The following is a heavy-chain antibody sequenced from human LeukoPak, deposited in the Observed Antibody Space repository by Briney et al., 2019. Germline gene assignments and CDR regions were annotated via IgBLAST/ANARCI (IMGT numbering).Heavy chain of an antibody. J-gene: IGHJ4*02. CDR2: IRYDGSIK. CDR1: GFTFSSYG. CDR3: AKVSPISPSGYLDY. Sequence: GGSLRLSCAASGFTFSSYGMHWVRQAPGKGLDWVAFIRYDGSIKDHADSVKGRFTISRDNSKNTLFLQMNSLRDEDTAMYYCAKVSPISPSGYLDYWGQGTPVTVPS. D-gene: IGHD3-3*01. V-gene: IGHV3-30*02.